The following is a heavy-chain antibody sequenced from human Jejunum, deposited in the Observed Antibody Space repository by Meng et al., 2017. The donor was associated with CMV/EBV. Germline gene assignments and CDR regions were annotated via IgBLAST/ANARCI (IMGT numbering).Heavy chain of an antibody. D-gene: IGHD3-3*01. CDR2: MNPAGTEK. V-gene: IGHV3-7*01. J-gene: IGHJ4*02. CDR1: GFTFSQYW. CDR3: AKNHVLFGMNDE. Sequence: SGFTFSQYWMGWVRQAPGKGLEWVANMNPAGTEKYYVDSVKGRFTISRDNAENSLHLQMNSLRGDDMGVYYCAKNHVLFGMNDEWGQGILVTVSS.